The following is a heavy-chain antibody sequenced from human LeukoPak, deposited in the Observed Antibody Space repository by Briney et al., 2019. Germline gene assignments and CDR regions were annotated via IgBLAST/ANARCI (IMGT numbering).Heavy chain of an antibody. D-gene: IGHD3-22*01. J-gene: IGHJ6*02. V-gene: IGHV1-2*04. Sequence: ASVKVSCKASGYTFTGYYMHWVRQAPGQGLEWMGWINPNSGSTNYAQKFQGWVTMTRDTSISTAYMELSRLRSDDTAVYYCAREEGYYYDSSGYPYYYYGMDVWGQGTTVTVSS. CDR1: GYTFTGYY. CDR2: INPNSGST. CDR3: AREEGYYYDSSGYPYYYYGMDV.